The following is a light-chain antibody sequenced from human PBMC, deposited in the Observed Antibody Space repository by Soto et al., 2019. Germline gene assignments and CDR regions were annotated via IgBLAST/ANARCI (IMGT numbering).Light chain of an antibody. Sequence: QSVLTQPPSASGSPGQSVTISCTGTSSDDGGYNYVSWYQQHPGKAPKLTIYEVSKRPSGVPDRFSGSKSGNTASLTVSGLQAEDEADYYCSSYAGSNNFVFGTGTKVTVL. CDR2: EVS. V-gene: IGLV2-8*01. J-gene: IGLJ1*01. CDR3: SSYAGSNNFV. CDR1: SSDDGGYNY.